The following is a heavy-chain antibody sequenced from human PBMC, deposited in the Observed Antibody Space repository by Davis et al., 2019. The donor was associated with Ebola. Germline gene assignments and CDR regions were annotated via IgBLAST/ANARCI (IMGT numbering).Heavy chain of an antibody. CDR2: INHSEST. CDR1: GGSFSGYY. D-gene: IGHD5-12*01. J-gene: IGHJ4*02. Sequence: MPSETLSLTCAVYGGSFSGYYWSWIRQPPGKGLEWIGEINHSESTNYNPSLKSRVTISVDKSKNQFSLKLSSVTAADTAVYYCARGRSGYARGILFDYWGQGTLVTVSS. CDR3: ARGRSGYARGILFDY. V-gene: IGHV4-34*01.